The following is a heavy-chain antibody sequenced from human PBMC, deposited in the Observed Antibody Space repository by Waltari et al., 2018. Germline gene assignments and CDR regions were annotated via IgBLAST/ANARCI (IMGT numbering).Heavy chain of an antibody. CDR2: ISSSSSYI. D-gene: IGHD3-10*01. CDR3: ARADGSGSYYFDY. CDR1: GFTFSSYS. J-gene: IGHJ4*02. V-gene: IGHV3-21*01. Sequence: EVQLVESGGGLVKPGGSLRLSCAASGFTFSSYSMNWVRQAPGKGLEWVSSISSSSSYIYYADSVKGRFTISRDNAKNSLYLQMNSLRAEDTAVYYCARADGSGSYYFDYWGQGTLVTVSS.